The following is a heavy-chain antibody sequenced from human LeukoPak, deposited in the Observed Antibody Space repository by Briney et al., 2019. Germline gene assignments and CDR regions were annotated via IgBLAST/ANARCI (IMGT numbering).Heavy chain of an antibody. CDR3: AKHLTTAMVTLFDY. CDR2: IYYSGST. D-gene: IGHD5-18*01. J-gene: IGHJ4*02. V-gene: IGHV4-39*07. Sequence: SETLSLTCTVSGGSISSSSYYWGWIRQPPGKGLEWIGSIYYSGSTYYNPSLKSRVTISVDTSKNQFSLKLSSVTAADTAMYYCAKHLTTAMVTLFDYWGQGTLVTVSS. CDR1: GGSISSSSYY.